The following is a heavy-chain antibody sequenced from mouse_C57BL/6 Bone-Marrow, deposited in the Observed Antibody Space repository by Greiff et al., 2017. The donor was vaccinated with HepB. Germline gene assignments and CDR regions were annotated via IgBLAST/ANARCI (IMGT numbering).Heavy chain of an antibody. CDR2: IYPRSGNT. CDR3: ARGYYLFAY. CDR1: GYTFTSYG. D-gene: IGHD5-5*01. J-gene: IGHJ3*01. Sequence: VQLQQSGAELARPGASVKLSCKASGYTFTSYGISWVKQGTGQGLEWIGEIYPRSGNTYYNEKFKGKATLTADKSSSTAYMELRSLTSEDSAVYFCARGYYLFAYWGQGTLVTVSA. V-gene: IGHV1-81*01.